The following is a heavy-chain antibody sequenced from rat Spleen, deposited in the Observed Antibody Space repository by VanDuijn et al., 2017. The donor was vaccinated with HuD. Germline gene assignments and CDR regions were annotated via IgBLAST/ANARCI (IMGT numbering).Heavy chain of an antibody. CDR1: GFTFSDYA. V-gene: IGHV5-17*01. CDR2: ILYDGTNT. D-gene: IGHD1-4*01. Sequence: EVQLVESGGGLVQPGRSLKLSCAASGFTFSDYAMAWVRQAPKKGLEWVATILYDGTNTYYRDSVKGRFTISSDNAKSTLYLQMDGLRSEDTATYYCAKGGYNNYWYFDFWGPGTMVAVSS. CDR3: AKGGYNNYWYFDF. J-gene: IGHJ1*01.